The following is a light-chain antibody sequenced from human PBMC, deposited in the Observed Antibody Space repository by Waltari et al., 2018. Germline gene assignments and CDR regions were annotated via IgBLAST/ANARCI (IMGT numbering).Light chain of an antibody. CDR3: SSYSSVDSPYV. J-gene: IGLJ1*01. CDR1: TNDIGGFTY. V-gene: IGLV2-14*03. Sequence: SALTQPASVSGSPGQSIIISCTGTTNDIGGFTYVSWYQKHPGKGPKLIIFDDISRPSGVSDRFSASKSGNTASLTISGLHPEDEADYYCSSYSSVDSPYVFGTGTWVTVL. CDR2: DDI.